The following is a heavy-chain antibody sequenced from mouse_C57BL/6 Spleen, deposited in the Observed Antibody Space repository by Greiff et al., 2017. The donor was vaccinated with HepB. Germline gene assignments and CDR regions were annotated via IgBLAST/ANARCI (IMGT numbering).Heavy chain of an antibody. CDR1: GYTDKRYW. CDR2: ILPGSGST. D-gene: IGHD2-4*01. J-gene: IGHJ4*01. V-gene: IGHV1-9*01. CDR3: ARVGVGLPYYYAMDY. Sequence: VQLQHSGDELMKPGASVKLSCQATGYTDKRYWIEWVKQRPGHGLEWIGEILPGSGSTNYNEKFKGKATFTAYTSSNTAYMQLSSLTTEDSAIYYCARVGVGLPYYYAMDYWGQGTSVTVSS.